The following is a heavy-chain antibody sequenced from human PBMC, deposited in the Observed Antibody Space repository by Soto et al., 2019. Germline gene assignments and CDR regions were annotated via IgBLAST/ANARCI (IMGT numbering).Heavy chain of an antibody. D-gene: IGHD3-3*01. CDR3: ARDFDYFDY. J-gene: IGHJ4*02. CDR2: VYYTGRT. V-gene: IGHV4-61*01. Sequence: SGTLSLTCPVSGGSVNSGSYYWSWIRQPPGKGLEWIGYVYYTGRTNYNPSLKSRVTISLDTSKNQFSLMLTSVTAADTAVYYCARDFDYFDYWGQGTVVTVSS. CDR1: GGSVNSGSYY.